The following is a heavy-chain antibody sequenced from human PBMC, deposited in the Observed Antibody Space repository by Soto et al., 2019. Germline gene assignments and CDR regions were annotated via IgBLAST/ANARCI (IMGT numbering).Heavy chain of an antibody. Sequence: SETLSLTCTVSGGSISSGDYYWSWIRQPPGKGLEWIGYIYYSGSTYYSPSLKSRVTISVDTSKNQFSLKLSSVTAADTAVYYCARGLELRAREYYFDYWGQGTLVTVSS. V-gene: IGHV4-30-4*01. J-gene: IGHJ4*02. CDR2: IYYSGST. CDR3: ARGLELRAREYYFDY. D-gene: IGHD1-7*01. CDR1: GGSISSGDYY.